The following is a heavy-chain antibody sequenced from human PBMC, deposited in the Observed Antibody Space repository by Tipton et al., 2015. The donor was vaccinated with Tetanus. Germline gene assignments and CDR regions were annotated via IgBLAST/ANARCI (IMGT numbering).Heavy chain of an antibody. CDR1: GGSFSGYY. J-gene: IGHJ5*02. CDR2: INHSGST. V-gene: IGHV4-34*01. CDR3: ARAEAIFGVVIRFGWFDP. Sequence: TLSLTCTVSGGSFSGYYWSWIRQPPGKGLEWIGEINHSGSTNYNPSLKSRVTISVDTSKNQFSLRLSSVTAADTAVYYCARAEAIFGVVIRFGWFDPWGQGTLVTVSS. D-gene: IGHD3-3*01.